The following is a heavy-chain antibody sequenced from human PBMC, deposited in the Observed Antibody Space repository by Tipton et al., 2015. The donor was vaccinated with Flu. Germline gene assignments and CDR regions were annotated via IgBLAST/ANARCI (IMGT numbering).Heavy chain of an antibody. J-gene: IGHJ6*02. CDR3: ARGVVGYCSSTSCYTSYLYYYYYGMDV. CDR2: INHSGST. CDR1: GGSFSGYY. Sequence: GLVKPSETLSLTCAVYGGSFSGYYWSWIRQPPGKGLEWIGEINHSGSTNYNPSLKSRVTISVDTSKNQFSLKLSSVTAADTAVYYCARGVVGYCSSTSCYTSYLYYYYYGMDVWGQGTTVTVSS. D-gene: IGHD2-2*02. V-gene: IGHV4-34*01.